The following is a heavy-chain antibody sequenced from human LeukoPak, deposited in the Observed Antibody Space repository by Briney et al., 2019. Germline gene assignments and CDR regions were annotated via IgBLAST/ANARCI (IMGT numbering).Heavy chain of an antibody. Sequence: ASVKVSCKASGYTFSNYGINWVRQVPGQGLEWMGWISAFHGNTNYAQKFQGRVTMTTDTSTSTAFMELRSLRSDDTAVYYCARDGHLGYCTNGVCYYVDYWGQEPWSPSPQ. V-gene: IGHV1-18*01. CDR3: ARDGHLGYCTNGVCYYVDY. CDR2: ISAFHGNT. J-gene: IGHJ4*01. CDR1: GYTFSNYG. D-gene: IGHD2-8*01.